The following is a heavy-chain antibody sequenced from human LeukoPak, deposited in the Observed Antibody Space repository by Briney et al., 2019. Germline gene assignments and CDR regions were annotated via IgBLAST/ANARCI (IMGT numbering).Heavy chain of an antibody. CDR3: ARGGVDYYGSGTYYLMYYFDY. CDR1: GFNFSTYW. Sequence: GGSLRLSCTASGFNFSTYWMTWVRQVPGKGLEWVSTISGSGGSTYYADSVKGRFTISRDDPHNTLYLQMNSLRAEDTAVYFCARGGVDYYGSGTYYLMYYFDYWGQGALVTVSS. CDR2: ISGSGGST. V-gene: IGHV3-23*01. J-gene: IGHJ4*02. D-gene: IGHD3-10*01.